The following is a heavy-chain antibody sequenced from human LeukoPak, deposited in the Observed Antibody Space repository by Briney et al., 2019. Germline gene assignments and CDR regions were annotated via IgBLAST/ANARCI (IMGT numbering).Heavy chain of an antibody. J-gene: IGHJ4*02. D-gene: IGHD6-19*01. CDR1: GGSISSGDYY. CDR2: IYYSGST. CDR3: ARVAVAGYFDY. Sequence: SETLSLTCTVSGGSISSGDYYWSWIRQPPGKGLEWIGYIYYSGSTYYNPSLKSRATISVDTSKNQFSLKLSSVTAADTAVYYCARVAVAGYFDYWGQGTLVTVSS. V-gene: IGHV4-30-4*08.